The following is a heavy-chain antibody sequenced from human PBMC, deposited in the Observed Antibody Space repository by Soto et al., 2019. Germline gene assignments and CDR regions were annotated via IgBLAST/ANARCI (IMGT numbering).Heavy chain of an antibody. Sequence: PGGSLRLSCAASGFTFSSYSMNWVRQAPGKGLEWGSSISSSSSYIYYADSVKGRFTISRDNAKNSLYLQMNSLRAEDTAVYYCARDHLLPFYYGSGNWFEPWGQGTLVTVSS. D-gene: IGHD3-10*01. J-gene: IGHJ5*02. CDR1: GFTFSSYS. CDR2: ISSSSSYI. CDR3: ARDHLLPFYYGSGNWFEP. V-gene: IGHV3-21*01.